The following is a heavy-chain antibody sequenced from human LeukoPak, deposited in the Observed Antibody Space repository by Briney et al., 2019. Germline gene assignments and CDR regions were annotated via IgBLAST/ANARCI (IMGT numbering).Heavy chain of an antibody. CDR2: IKQDGSEK. CDR1: GFTFSDYC. Sequence: PGGSLRLSCAASGFTFSDYCMSWVRQAPGKGLEWVANIKQDGSEKYYVDSVKGRFTISRDNAKNSLYLQVNSVRAEDTAVYYCARDTPETATNRLGWFDPWGQGILVTVSS. CDR3: ARDTPETATNRLGWFDP. J-gene: IGHJ5*02. V-gene: IGHV3-7*01. D-gene: IGHD5-24*01.